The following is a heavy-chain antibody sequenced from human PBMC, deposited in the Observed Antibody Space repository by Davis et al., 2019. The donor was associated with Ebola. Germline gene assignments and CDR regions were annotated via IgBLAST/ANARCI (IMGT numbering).Heavy chain of an antibody. Sequence: GESLKISCAASGFPLSGFSMNWVRQAPGKGLEWVAYISSFGTTYYADSVKGRFTISSDDVNNSVYLQMNSLRDEDTAVYYCARDSPIGAGYSSLYWGQGDLVTVSS. V-gene: IGHV3-48*02. CDR1: GFPLSGFS. CDR3: ARDSPIGAGYSSLY. D-gene: IGHD5-18*01. CDR2: ISSFGTT. J-gene: IGHJ4*02.